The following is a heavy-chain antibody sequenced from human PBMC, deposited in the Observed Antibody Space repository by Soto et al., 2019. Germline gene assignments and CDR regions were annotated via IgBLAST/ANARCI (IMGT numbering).Heavy chain of an antibody. CDR1: GGSISSSSYY. CDR3: ARHDIVLMVYAIGIKDYGMDV. CDR2: IYYSGST. V-gene: IGHV4-39*01. D-gene: IGHD2-8*01. J-gene: IGHJ6*02. Sequence: SETLSLTCTVSGGSISSSSYYWGWIRQPPGKGLEWIGSIYYSGSTYYNPSLKSRVTISVDTSKNQFSLKLSSVTAADTAVYYCARHDIVLMVYAIGIKDYGMDVWGQGTTVTVSS.